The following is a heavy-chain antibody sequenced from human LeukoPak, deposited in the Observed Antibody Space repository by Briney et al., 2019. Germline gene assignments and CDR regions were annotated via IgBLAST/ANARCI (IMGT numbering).Heavy chain of an antibody. CDR2: IYHSGST. J-gene: IGHJ6*02. V-gene: IGHV4-4*02. CDR3: ARIPNYDFWSGFSPHKNYGMDV. D-gene: IGHD3-3*01. Sequence: PSGTLSLTCAVSGGSISSSNWWSWVRQPPGKGLEWIGEIYHSGSTNYNPSLKSRVTISVDKSKNQFSLKLSSVTAADTAVYYCARIPNYDFWSGFSPHKNYGMDVWCQGTTVTVSS. CDR1: GGSISSSNW.